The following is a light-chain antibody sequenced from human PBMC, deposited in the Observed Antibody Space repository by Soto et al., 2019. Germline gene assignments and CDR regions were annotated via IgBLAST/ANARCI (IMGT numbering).Light chain of an antibody. Sequence: DIQMTQSPSSLSASVGDRVTITCRASQSISSYLNWYQQKPGKAPKLLIYAASSLQSGVPSRFSGSGSGIDFTLTINSLQPEDFATYYCQQSYSAPRTFGQGTKVDIK. CDR1: QSISSY. V-gene: IGKV1-39*01. CDR2: AAS. J-gene: IGKJ1*01. CDR3: QQSYSAPRT.